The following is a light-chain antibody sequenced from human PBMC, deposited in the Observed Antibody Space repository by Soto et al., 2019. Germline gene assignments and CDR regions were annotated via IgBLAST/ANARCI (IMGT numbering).Light chain of an antibody. Sequence: ETVMTQSPATLSVSPGERPTLSCRASQSVYSNLAWYQQKPGQAPRLLIYDASTRATGIPARFSGSGSGTEFTLTISSLQSEEFAVYYCQQYNTWPLTFGPGTKVDIK. CDR2: DAS. J-gene: IGKJ3*01. CDR1: QSVYSN. V-gene: IGKV3-15*01. CDR3: QQYNTWPLT.